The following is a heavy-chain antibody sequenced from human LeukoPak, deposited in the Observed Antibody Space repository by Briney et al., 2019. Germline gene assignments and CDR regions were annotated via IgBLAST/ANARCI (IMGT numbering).Heavy chain of an antibody. CDR3: ASELGSSWPNWFDP. V-gene: IGHV4-30-4*01. J-gene: IGHJ5*02. CDR2: IYYSGST. CDR1: GGSISSGDYY. D-gene: IGHD6-13*01. Sequence: SQTLSLTCTVSGGSISSGDYYWSWIRQPPGKGLEWIGYIYYSGSTYYNPSLKSRVTISVDTSKNQFSLKLSSVTAADTAVYYCASELGSSWPNWFDPWGQGTLVTVSS.